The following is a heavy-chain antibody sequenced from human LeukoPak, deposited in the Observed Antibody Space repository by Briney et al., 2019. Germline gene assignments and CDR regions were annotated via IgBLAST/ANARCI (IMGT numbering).Heavy chain of an antibody. V-gene: IGHV1-69*05. Sequence: EASVKVSCKASGGTFSSYAISWVRQAPGQGLEWMGGIIPIFGTANYAQKFQGRVTITTDESTSTAYMELSSLRSEDTAVYYCASAITYYYDSSGYYLLDYWGQGTLVTVSS. J-gene: IGHJ4*02. CDR1: GGTFSSYA. CDR2: IIPIFGTA. CDR3: ASAITYYYDSSGYYLLDY. D-gene: IGHD3-22*01.